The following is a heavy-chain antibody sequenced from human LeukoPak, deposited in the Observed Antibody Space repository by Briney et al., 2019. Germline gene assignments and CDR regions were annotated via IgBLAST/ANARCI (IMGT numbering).Heavy chain of an antibody. V-gene: IGHV1-8*02. J-gene: IGHJ4*02. D-gene: IGHD3-22*01. CDR1: GYTFTGYY. CDR2: MNPNSGNT. Sequence: ASVKVSCKASGYTFTGYYMHWVRQAPGQGLEWMAWMNPNSGNTGVAQKFQGRITMTRDTSISTAYLELSSLRSEDTAVYYCSRGRSYYDSSGREDYWGQGTLVTVSS. CDR3: SRGRSYYDSSGREDY.